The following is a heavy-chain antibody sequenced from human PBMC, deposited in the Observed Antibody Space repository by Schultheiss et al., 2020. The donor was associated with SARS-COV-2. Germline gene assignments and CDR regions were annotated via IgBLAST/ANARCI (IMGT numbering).Heavy chain of an antibody. CDR3: ASRGDDVRIYYGMDV. D-gene: IGHD3-10*01. V-gene: IGHV3-64*04. Sequence: GGSLRLSCSASGFTFSSYAMHWVRQAPGKGLEYVSAISSNGGSTYYADSVKGRFTISRDNSKNTLYLQMNSLRAEDTAVYYCASRGDDVRIYYGMDVWGQGTTVTVSS. CDR2: ISSNGGST. J-gene: IGHJ6*02. CDR1: GFTFSSYA.